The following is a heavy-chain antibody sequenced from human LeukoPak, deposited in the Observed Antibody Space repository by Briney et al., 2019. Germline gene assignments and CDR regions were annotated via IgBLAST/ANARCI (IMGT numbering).Heavy chain of an antibody. CDR1: GGSISSGSYY. Sequence: PSETLSLTCTVSGGSISSGSYYWSWIRQPAGKGLEWIGRIYTSGSTNYNPSLKSRVTISVDTSKNQFSLKLSSVTAADTAVYYCARDLDCSSTSCYDSNWFDPWGQGTLVTVSS. J-gene: IGHJ5*02. D-gene: IGHD2-2*01. V-gene: IGHV4-61*02. CDR3: ARDLDCSSTSCYDSNWFDP. CDR2: IYTSGST.